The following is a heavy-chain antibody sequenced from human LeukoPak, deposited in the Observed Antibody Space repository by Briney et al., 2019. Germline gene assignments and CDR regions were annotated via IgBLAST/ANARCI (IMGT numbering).Heavy chain of an antibody. Sequence: GGSLRLSCTVSGFTFRSAWMSWVRQAPGKGLEWVGRIRSQTDGGTTDHGAPVQGRFNISRDDSQSTVYLQMTSLKIEDTAVYFCTTAPDSGSRDDYWGPGTLVTVSS. D-gene: IGHD1-26*01. CDR1: GFTFRSAW. CDR3: TTAPDSGSRDDY. J-gene: IGHJ4*02. CDR2: IRSQTDGGTT. V-gene: IGHV3-15*01.